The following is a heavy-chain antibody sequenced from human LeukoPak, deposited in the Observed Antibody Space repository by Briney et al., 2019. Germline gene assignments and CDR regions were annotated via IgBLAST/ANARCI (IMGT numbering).Heavy chain of an antibody. D-gene: IGHD3-22*01. V-gene: IGHV4-39*01. J-gene: IGHJ4*02. CDR2: VYYSGST. CDR1: GDSLSNDNYY. CDR3: ARHVHHSSGFEYYFDY. Sequence: PSETLSLTCIVSGDSLSNDNYYWGWIRQPPGKGLEWIGNVYYSGSTYYNPSLKSRITMSVDTSKSQFSLNLSSVTAADTAVYYCARHVHHSSGFEYYFDYWGQGTLVTVSS.